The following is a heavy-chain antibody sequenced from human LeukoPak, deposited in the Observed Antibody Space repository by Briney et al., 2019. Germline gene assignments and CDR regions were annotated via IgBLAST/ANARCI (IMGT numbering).Heavy chain of an antibody. Sequence: GASVKVSCKASGYTFTSYGISWVRQAPGQGLEWMGWISAYNGNTNYAQKLQGRVTMTTDTSTSTAYIELRSLRSDDTAVYYCARDQPFGLYCSGGSCNNWFDPWGQGTLVTVSS. CDR1: GYTFTSYG. CDR2: ISAYNGNT. D-gene: IGHD2-15*01. CDR3: ARDQPFGLYCSGGSCNNWFDP. J-gene: IGHJ5*02. V-gene: IGHV1-18*01.